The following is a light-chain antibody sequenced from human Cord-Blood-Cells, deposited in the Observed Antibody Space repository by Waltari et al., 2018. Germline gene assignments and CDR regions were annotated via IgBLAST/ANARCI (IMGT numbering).Light chain of an antibody. V-gene: IGKV3-15*01. CDR1: QSVSSN. J-gene: IGKJ2*01. CDR2: GAS. CDR3: QQYNNWPPYT. Sequence: EIAMTQSPATLSVSPGERATLSCRASQSVSSNLAWYPQKPGQAPRLLIYGASTRATGIPARFSGSGSGTEFTLTISSLQSEDFAVYYCQQYNNWPPYTFGQGTKLEIK.